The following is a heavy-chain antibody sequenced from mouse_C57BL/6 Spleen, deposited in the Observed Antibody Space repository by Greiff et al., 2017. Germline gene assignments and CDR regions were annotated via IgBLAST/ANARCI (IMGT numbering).Heavy chain of an antibody. CDR2: IYPGDGDT. CDR1: GYAFSSSW. Sequence: VHLVESGPELVKPGASVKISCKASGYAFSSSWMNWVKQRPGKGLEWIGRIYPGDGDTNYNGKFTGKAKLTADKASSTAYMQLSSLTSEDSAVYFCARTGTDYYAMDYWGQGTSVTVSS. J-gene: IGHJ4*01. D-gene: IGHD4-1*01. V-gene: IGHV1-82*01. CDR3: ARTGTDYYAMDY.